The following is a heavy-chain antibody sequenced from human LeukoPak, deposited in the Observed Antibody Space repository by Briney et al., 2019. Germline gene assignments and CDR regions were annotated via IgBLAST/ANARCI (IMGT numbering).Heavy chain of an antibody. CDR2: ISSSSSYI. CDR1: GFTFSSYS. Sequence: GGSLRLSCAASGFTFSSYSMNWVRQAPGKGLEWVSSISSSSSYIYYADSVNGRFTISRNNAKNSLYLQMNSLRAEDTAVYYCARGQGGYDSSGNDYWGQGTLVTVSS. D-gene: IGHD3-22*01. J-gene: IGHJ4*02. CDR3: ARGQGGYDSSGNDY. V-gene: IGHV3-21*01.